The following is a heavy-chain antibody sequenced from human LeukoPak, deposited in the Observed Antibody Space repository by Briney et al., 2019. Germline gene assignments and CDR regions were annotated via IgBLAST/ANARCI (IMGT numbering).Heavy chain of an antibody. CDR2: INSDGIST. V-gene: IGHV3-74*01. J-gene: IGHJ4*01. D-gene: IGHD1-26*01. Sequence: GGSLRLSCAASGFTFSWYWMLWVRQAPGKGLVWVSRINSDGISTSYADSVKGRFTISRDNAKNTLYLQMNSLRAEDTAVYYCARDASSGSYYTDYFDYWGHGTLVTVSS. CDR1: GFTFSWYW. CDR3: ARDASSGSYYTDYFDY.